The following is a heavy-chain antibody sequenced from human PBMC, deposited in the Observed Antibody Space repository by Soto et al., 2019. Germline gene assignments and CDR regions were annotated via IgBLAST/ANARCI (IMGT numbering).Heavy chain of an antibody. V-gene: IGHV1-18*04. CDR1: GYTFTSYG. CDR3: AIRRGYCSSTICYGAFDI. D-gene: IGHD2-2*01. J-gene: IGHJ3*02. CDR2: ISAYNGNT. Sequence: ASVKVSCKASGYTFTSYGISWVRQAPGQGLEWMGWISAYNGNTNYAQKLQGRVTMTTDTSTSTAYMELRSLRSDDTAVYYCAIRRGYCSSTICYGAFDIWGQGTMVTVSS.